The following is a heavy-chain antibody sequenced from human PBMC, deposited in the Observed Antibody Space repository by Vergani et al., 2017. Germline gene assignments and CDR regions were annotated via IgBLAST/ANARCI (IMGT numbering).Heavy chain of an antibody. CDR2: IYYSGST. D-gene: IGHD6-6*01. Sequence: QVQLQESGPGLVKPSETLSLTCTVSGGSISSYYWSWIRQPPGKGLEWIGYIYYSGSTNYNPSLKSRVTISVDTSKNQFSLKLSSVTAADTAVYYCARGRFEXSSSWGQGTLVTVSS. CDR3: ARGRFEXSSS. CDR1: GGSISSYY. J-gene: IGHJ5*02. V-gene: IGHV4-59*01.